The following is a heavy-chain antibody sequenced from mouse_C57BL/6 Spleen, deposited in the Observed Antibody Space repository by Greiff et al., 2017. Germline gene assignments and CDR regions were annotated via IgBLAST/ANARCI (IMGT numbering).Heavy chain of an antibody. J-gene: IGHJ3*01. CDR3: AGTGTGVAY. V-gene: IGHV1-50*01. CDR1: GYTFTSYW. D-gene: IGHD4-1*01. CDR2: IDPSDSYT. Sequence: VQLQQSGAELVKPGASVKLSCKASGYTFTSYWMQWVKQRPGQGLEWIGEIDPSDSYTNYNQKFKGKATLTVDTSSSTAYMQLSSLTSEDSAVYYCAGTGTGVAYWGQGTLVTVSA.